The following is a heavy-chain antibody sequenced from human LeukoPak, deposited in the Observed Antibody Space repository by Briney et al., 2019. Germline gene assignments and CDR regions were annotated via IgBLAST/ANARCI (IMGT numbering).Heavy chain of an antibody. CDR1: GFTLSSYW. Sequence: AGGSLRLSCAASGFTLSSYWMHWVRQAPGKGLVWVSRINSDGSSTSYADSVKGRFTISRDNAKNTLYLQMNSLRAEDTAVYYCATGVQLVRYFDYWGQGTLVTVSS. CDR3: ATGVQLVRYFDY. V-gene: IGHV3-74*01. CDR2: INSDGSST. D-gene: IGHD6-13*01. J-gene: IGHJ4*02.